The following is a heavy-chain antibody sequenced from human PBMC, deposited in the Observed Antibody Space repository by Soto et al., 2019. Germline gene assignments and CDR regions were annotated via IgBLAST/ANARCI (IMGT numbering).Heavy chain of an antibody. D-gene: IGHD3-22*01. CDR2: VYYSGST. Sequence: SETLSLTCTVSGASISSSYWSWIRQSPGKGLEWIGYVYYSGSTNYNPSLKSRVTISVDTSENQFSLKLSSVTAADTAVYYCARGYYDSRGQSNTFDIWGQGTMVTVSS. V-gene: IGHV4-59*01. J-gene: IGHJ3*02. CDR1: GASISSSY. CDR3: ARGYYDSRGQSNTFDI.